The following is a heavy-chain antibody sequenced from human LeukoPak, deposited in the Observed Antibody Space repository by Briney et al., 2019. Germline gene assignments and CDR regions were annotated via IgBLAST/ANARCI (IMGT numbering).Heavy chain of an antibody. J-gene: IGHJ3*02. D-gene: IGHD6-19*01. CDR1: GGTFSSYA. CDR2: SIPLFGTA. Sequence: GASVKVSCKAPGGTFSSYAISWVRQAPGQGLECMGGSIPLFGTANYAQKFQGRVTITTNESTSTAYMELSSLRSEDRGVYYGADALDSSGWFNAFDIWGQGTTVTVSS. CDR3: ADALDSSGWFNAFDI. V-gene: IGHV1-69*05.